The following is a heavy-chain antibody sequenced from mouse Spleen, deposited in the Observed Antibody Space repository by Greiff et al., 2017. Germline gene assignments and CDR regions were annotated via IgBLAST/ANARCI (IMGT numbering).Heavy chain of an antibody. J-gene: IGHJ3*01. D-gene: IGHD1-2*01. CDR1: GYSITSGYY. CDR2: ISYDGSN. Sequence: DVHLVESGPGLVKPSQSLSLTCSVTGYSITSGYYWNWIRQFPGNKLEWMGYISYDGSNNYNPSLKNRISITRDTSKNQFFLKLNSVTTEDTATYYCASGTARFAYWGQGTLVTVSA. CDR3: ASGTARFAY. V-gene: IGHV3-6*01.